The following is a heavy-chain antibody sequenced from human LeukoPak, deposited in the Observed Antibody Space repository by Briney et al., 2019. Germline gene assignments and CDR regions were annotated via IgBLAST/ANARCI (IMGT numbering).Heavy chain of an antibody. CDR1: GGSLSGYY. D-gene: IGHD3-9*01. Sequence: SETLSLTCAVYGGSLSGYYWSWIRQPPGKGLEWIGEINHSGSTNYNPSLKSRVTISVDTSKNQFSLKLSSVTAADTAVYYCARGKPLRYFDHANPFDIWGQGTMVTVSS. V-gene: IGHV4-34*01. CDR2: INHSGST. J-gene: IGHJ3*02. CDR3: ARGKPLRYFDHANPFDI.